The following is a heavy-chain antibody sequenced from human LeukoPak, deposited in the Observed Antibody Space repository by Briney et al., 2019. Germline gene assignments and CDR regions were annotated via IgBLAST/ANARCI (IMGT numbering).Heavy chain of an antibody. CDR2: IDNSGST. Sequence: SETLSLTCTVSGGSVSSGSYYWSWIWQSPGRGLEWNGYIDNSGSTNYNPSLTSRVTISVDTSKNQFSVKLTSVSAADTAVYYCARARHIVVVTAKFDYWGQGTLVTVSS. D-gene: IGHD2-21*02. V-gene: IGHV4-61*01. J-gene: IGHJ4*02. CDR1: GGSVSSGSYY. CDR3: ARARHIVVVTAKFDY.